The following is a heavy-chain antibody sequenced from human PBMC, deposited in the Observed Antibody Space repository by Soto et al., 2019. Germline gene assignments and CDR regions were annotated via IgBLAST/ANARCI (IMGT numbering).Heavy chain of an antibody. CDR2: ISGYNGKT. J-gene: IGHJ4*02. D-gene: IGHD3-10*01. CDR3: ARDKMIDDFGLGSFDL. V-gene: IGHV1-18*04. Sequence: QVQLVQSGAEMKKPGASVKVSCKASGYTFRSFGVSWVRQAPGQGPEWMGWISGYNGKTKSAQKVQGRVIMTTDTSTNTAYMELRSLRADDTAVYYWARDKMIDDFGLGSFDLWGQGTVVTVSS. CDR1: GYTFRSFG.